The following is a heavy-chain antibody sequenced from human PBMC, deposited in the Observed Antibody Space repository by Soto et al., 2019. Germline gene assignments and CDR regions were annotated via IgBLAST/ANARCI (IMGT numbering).Heavy chain of an antibody. CDR2: ISDSGST. D-gene: IGHD2-2*01. V-gene: IGHV3-23*01. CDR1: GFTFSNYA. CDR3: AKGVDGPHCTRTSCLFYFDY. J-gene: IGHJ4*02. Sequence: EVQLLESGGLLVQTGGSLRRSCAASGFTFSNYAMNWVRQAPGKGLEWVSTISDSGSTYYAGSVKGRFTISRDNSKNTLYLQMSSLRAEETAVYFCAKGVDGPHCTRTSCLFYFDYWGQGALVTVSS.